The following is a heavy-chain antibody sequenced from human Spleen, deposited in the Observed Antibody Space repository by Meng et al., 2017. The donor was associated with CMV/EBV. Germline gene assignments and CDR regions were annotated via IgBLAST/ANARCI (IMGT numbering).Heavy chain of an antibody. Sequence: SGGSNSSGGYYWNWIRQHPGKGLEWSGSISHSGNTYYSPSLESRLTISSDTSNNQFSLKLNSVTAADTAVYYCARGGSNSGGYYSPFYWGQGTLVTVSS. CDR3: ARGGSNSGGYYSPFY. CDR1: GGSNSSGGYY. V-gene: IGHV4-31*02. J-gene: IGHJ4*01. CDR2: ISHSGNT. D-gene: IGHD3-22*01.